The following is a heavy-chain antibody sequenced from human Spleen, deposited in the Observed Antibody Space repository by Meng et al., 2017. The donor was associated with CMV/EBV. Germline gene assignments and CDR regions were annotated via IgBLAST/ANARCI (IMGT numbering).Heavy chain of an antibody. J-gene: IGHJ6*02. Sequence: SETLSLTCAVYGGPFRDYYWSWVRQPPGKGLEWLGEIYLRGTTNYNPALKSRVTMSVDMSKNQFSLKLNSVIAADTGVYYCARLKTRSGYYNHMKYYYGLDVWGQGTTVTVSS. D-gene: IGHD3-22*01. CDR2: IYLRGTT. V-gene: IGHV4-34*01. CDR3: ARLKTRSGYYNHMKYYYGLDV. CDR1: GGPFRDYY.